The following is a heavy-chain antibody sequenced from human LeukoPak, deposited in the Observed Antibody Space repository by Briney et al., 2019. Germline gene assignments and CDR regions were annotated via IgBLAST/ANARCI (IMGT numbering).Heavy chain of an antibody. D-gene: IGHD2-2*01. J-gene: IGHJ4*02. CDR2: IRYDGSNK. Sequence: GSLRLSCAASGFTFSSYGMHWVRQAPGKGLEWVAFIRYDGSNKYYADSVKGRFTISRDNAKNSLYLQMNSLRAEDTAVYYCARPRVPDQLLFSYWGQGTLVTVSS. CDR1: GFTFSSYG. V-gene: IGHV3-30*02. CDR3: ARPRVPDQLLFSY.